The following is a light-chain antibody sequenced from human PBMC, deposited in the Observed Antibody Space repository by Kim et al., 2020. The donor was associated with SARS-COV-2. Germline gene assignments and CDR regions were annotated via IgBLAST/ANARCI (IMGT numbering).Light chain of an antibody. CDR2: GAS. CDR3: QQYGSGYT. CDR1: QTVSSSY. V-gene: IGKV3-20*01. Sequence: EIVLTQSPGTLSLSPGEGATLSCRTSQTVSSSYLAWYQQKPGQAPRLLIYGASSRATGIPDRFSGSGSGTDFTLTISRLGPEDFAVYYCQQYGSGYTFGQGTKLEI. J-gene: IGKJ2*01.